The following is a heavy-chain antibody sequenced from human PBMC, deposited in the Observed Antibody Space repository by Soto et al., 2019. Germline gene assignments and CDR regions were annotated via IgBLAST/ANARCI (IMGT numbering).Heavy chain of an antibody. V-gene: IGHV1-2*02. CDR3: ARGLDIVVVPAAGYGMDV. J-gene: IGHJ6*02. Sequence: ASVKVSCKASGYTFTGYYMHWVRQAPGQGLEWMGWINPNSGGTNYAQKFQGRVTMTRDTSISTAYMELSRLRSDDTAVHYCARGLDIVVVPAAGYGMDVWGQGTTVTVS. CDR2: INPNSGGT. CDR1: GYTFTGYY. D-gene: IGHD2-2*01.